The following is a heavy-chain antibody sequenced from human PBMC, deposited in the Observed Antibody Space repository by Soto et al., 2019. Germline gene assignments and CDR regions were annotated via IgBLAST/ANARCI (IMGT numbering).Heavy chain of an antibody. CDR2: INHSGST. D-gene: IGHD6-19*01. CDR3: ARDTLRLPGIAVAGTSAFDY. CDR1: GGSCSGYY. V-gene: IGHV4-34*01. J-gene: IGHJ4*02. Sequence: SETLSLTCAVYGGSCSGYYWSWIRKPQGKGRGWIGEINHSGSTNYNPSLKSRVTISVDTSKNQFSLKLSSVTAADTAVYYCARDTLRLPGIAVAGTSAFDYWGQGTLVTVSS.